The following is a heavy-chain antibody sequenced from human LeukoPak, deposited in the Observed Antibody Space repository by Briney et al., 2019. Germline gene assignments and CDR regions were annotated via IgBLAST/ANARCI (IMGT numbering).Heavy chain of an antibody. J-gene: IGHJ4*02. V-gene: IGHV4-39*01. CDR1: GGSISSSSYC. D-gene: IGHD5-18*01. Sequence: SETLSLTCTVSGGSISSSSYCWGWIRQPPGKGLEWIGSVCYSGSTYYNPSLKSRVTTSVDTSKNQFSLKLSSVTAADTAVYYCARQYSGDSRSPFFDYWGQGTLVTVSS. CDR2: VCYSGST. CDR3: ARQYSGDSRSPFFDY.